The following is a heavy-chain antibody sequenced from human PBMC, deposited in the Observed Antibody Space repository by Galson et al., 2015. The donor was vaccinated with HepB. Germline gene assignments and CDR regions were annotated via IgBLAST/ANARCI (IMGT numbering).Heavy chain of an antibody. D-gene: IGHD2-21*01. CDR1: GFIFNIYA. CDR3: AKRDSGVVVGSFDY. J-gene: IGHJ4*02. CDR2: ISGGGDNT. V-gene: IGHV3-23*01. Sequence: SLRLSCAASGFIFNIYALSWVRQAPGKGLEWVSAISGGGDNTFYADSVKGRFTISRDNSKNTVFLQMNSLRGEDTAVYYCAKRDSGVVVGSFDYWGQGTLVTVSS.